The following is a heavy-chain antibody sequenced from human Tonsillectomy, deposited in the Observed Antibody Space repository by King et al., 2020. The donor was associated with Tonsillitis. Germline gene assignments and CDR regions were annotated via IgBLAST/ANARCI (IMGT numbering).Heavy chain of an antibody. CDR1: GFTFRSRW. Sequence: VQLVESGGGLVQPGGSLRLSCAAFGFTFRSRWMTWVRQAPGKGLEWVANIKEDGSEKYYVDSVKGRFTISRDNAKNSVFLQMISLRVEDTAVYYCGIGRGMDVWGQGTTVTVSS. V-gene: IGHV3-7*01. J-gene: IGHJ6*02. CDR2: IKEDGSEK. CDR3: GIGRGMDV.